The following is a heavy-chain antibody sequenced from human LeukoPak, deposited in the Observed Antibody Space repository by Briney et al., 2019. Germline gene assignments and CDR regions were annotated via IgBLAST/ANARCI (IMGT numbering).Heavy chain of an antibody. V-gene: IGHV3-21*01. CDR1: GFTFNTYT. D-gene: IGHD3-3*01. J-gene: IGHJ3*02. CDR2: ISSSSSYI. Sequence: GGSLRLSCVASGFTFNTYTMNWVRQAPGKGLEWVSSISSSSSYIYYADSVKGRFTISRDNAKNSLYLQMNSLRAEDTAVYYCARDHDGAFDIWGQGTMVTVSS. CDR3: ARDHDGAFDI.